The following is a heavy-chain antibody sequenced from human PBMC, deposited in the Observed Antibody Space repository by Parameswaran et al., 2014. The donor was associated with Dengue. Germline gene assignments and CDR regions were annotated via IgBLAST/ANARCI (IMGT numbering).Heavy chain of an antibody. D-gene: IGHD2-15*01. J-gene: IGHJ4*02. CDR2: IIPVFGAA. Sequence: WVRQAPGQGLEWMGRIIPVFGAADSAQKFQDRVSFTADESTSTAYLELSMLTSEDTAVYYCAASQVLAVATTYYFDYWGQGTLVTVSS. V-gene: IGHV1-69*01. CDR3: AASQVLAVATTYYFDY.